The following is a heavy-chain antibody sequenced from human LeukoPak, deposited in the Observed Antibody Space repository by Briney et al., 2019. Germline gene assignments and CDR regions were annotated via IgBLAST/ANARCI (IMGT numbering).Heavy chain of an antibody. CDR3: ARGWATPTGTTTGVRAFDI. CDR2: IYYSGST. Sequence: PSETLCLTCTVSGGSISSSSYYWGWIRQPPGKGLEWIGSIYYSGSTYYNPSLKSRVTISVDTSKNQFSLKLSSVTAADTAVYYCARGWATPTGTTTGVRAFDIWGQGTMVTVSS. J-gene: IGHJ3*02. CDR1: GGSISSSSYY. V-gene: IGHV4-39*07. D-gene: IGHD1-1*01.